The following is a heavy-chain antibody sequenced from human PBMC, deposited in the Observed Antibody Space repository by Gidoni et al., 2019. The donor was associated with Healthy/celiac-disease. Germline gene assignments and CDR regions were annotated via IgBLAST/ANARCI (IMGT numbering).Heavy chain of an antibody. CDR3: AKDETLSTPLYYFDY. D-gene: IGHD3-16*01. Sequence: EVQLLESGGGLVQPGGSLRLSCAASGFTFSSYAMSWVRPAPGKGLEWVSAISGSGGSTYYADPVKGRFTISRDNSKNTLYLQMNSLRAEDTAVYYCAKDETLSTPLYYFDYWGQGTLVTVSS. V-gene: IGHV3-23*01. CDR1: GFTFSSYA. J-gene: IGHJ4*02. CDR2: ISGSGGST.